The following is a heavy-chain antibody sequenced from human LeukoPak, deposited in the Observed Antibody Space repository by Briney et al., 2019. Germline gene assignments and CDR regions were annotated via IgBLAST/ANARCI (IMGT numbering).Heavy chain of an antibody. CDR1: GYTFTSYG. CDR3: ARKGGYYDILTGYYYYYYGMDV. D-gene: IGHD3-9*01. V-gene: IGHV1-18*01. Sequence: ASVKASCKASGYTFTSYGISWVRQAPGQGLEWMGWISAYNGNTNYAQKLQGRVTMTTDTSTSTAHMELRSLRSDDTAVYYCARKGGYYDILTGYYYYYYGMDVWGQGTTVTVSS. CDR2: ISAYNGNT. J-gene: IGHJ6*02.